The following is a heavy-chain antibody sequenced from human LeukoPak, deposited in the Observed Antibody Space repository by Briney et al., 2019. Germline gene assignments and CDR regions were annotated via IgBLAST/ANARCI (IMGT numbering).Heavy chain of an antibody. Sequence: ASVKVSCKASGYTFTDYYVHWVRQAPGQVLEWMGWINPNSGDTSYAQKFQGRVTMTSDTSISTAYMELRRLTSDDTAVYYCARGRYYDTSGPSWRDYYYMAVWGRGTTVTVSS. CDR3: ARGRYYDTSGPSWRDYYYMAV. J-gene: IGHJ6*03. CDR2: INPNSGDT. V-gene: IGHV1-2*02. CDR1: GYTFTDYY. D-gene: IGHD3-22*01.